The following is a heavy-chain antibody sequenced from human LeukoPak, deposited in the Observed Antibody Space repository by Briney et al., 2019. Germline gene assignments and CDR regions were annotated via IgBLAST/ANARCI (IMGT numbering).Heavy chain of an antibody. CDR2: ISWNSGSI. Sequence: GGTLRLSCAASGFTFSSYSMNWVRQAPGKGLEWVSGISWNSGSIGYADSVKGRFTISRDNAKNSLYLQMNSLRAEDTAVYYCARDEAPYSNSGSGFDPWGQGTLVTVSS. CDR3: ARDEAPYSNSGSGFDP. D-gene: IGHD6-6*01. V-gene: IGHV3-48*04. J-gene: IGHJ5*02. CDR1: GFTFSSYS.